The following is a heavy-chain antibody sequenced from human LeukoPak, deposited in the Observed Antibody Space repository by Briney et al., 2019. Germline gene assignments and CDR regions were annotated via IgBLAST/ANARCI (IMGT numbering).Heavy chain of an antibody. Sequence: QPGGSLRLSCAASGFTFSSYEMNWVRQAPGKGLEWVSYISSSGSTIYYADSVKGRFTISRDSSKNTLYLQMNSLRAGDAAVYYCAKAPVTTCSGAYCYPFDYWSQGTLVTVSS. CDR1: GFTFSSYE. CDR2: ISSSGSTI. V-gene: IGHV3-48*03. D-gene: IGHD2-15*01. J-gene: IGHJ4*02. CDR3: AKAPVTTCSGAYCYPFDY.